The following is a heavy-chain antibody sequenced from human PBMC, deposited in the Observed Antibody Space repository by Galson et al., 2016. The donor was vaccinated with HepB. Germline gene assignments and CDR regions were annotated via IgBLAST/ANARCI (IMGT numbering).Heavy chain of an antibody. CDR1: GYTFTRYY. CDR2: SNSNGEII. V-gene: IGHV1-46*01. D-gene: IGHD3-22*01. Sequence: SVKVSCKASGYTFTRYYLHWVRQAPGQGLEWMGLSNSNGEIITYAQKFQGRVTMTRDTSTSTVYMELSGLRSEDTAVYYCARGPFDTSGHYLYYFDYWGQGTLVTVSS. J-gene: IGHJ4*02. CDR3: ARGPFDTSGHYLYYFDY.